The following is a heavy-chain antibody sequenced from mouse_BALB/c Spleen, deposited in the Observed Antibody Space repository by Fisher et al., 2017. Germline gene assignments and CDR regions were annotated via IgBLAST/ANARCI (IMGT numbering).Heavy chain of an antibody. CDR3: ARSRAHAMDY. V-gene: IGHV1S135*01. J-gene: IGHJ4*01. Sequence: FKGKATLTVDKSSSTAYMHLNSLTSEDSAVYYCARSRAHAMDYWGQGTSVTVSS.